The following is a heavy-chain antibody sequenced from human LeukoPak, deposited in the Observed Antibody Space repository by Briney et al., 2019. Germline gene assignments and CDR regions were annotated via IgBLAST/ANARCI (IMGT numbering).Heavy chain of an antibody. J-gene: IGHJ4*02. D-gene: IGHD6-13*01. CDR3: ARFRRELAAAGNFDY. V-gene: IGHV4-39*07. CDR1: GVSISSGSFY. Sequence: SETLSLTCTVSGVSISSGSFYWGWIRQSPGKGLEWIGIIHYSGATNYNPSLKSRVTISVDTSKNQFSLKLSSVTAADTAVYYCARFRRELAAAGNFDYCGQGTLVTVSS. CDR2: IHYSGAT.